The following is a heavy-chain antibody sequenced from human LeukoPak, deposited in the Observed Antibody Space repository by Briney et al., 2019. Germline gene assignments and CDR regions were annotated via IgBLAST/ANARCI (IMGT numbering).Heavy chain of an antibody. J-gene: IGHJ4*02. CDR3: ARDQDDYVWGSFAVPLVY. D-gene: IGHD3-16*01. CDR1: DYTFTDYS. V-gene: IGHV1-18*01. Sequence: GASVKVSCKASDYTFTDYSITWVRQAPGQGLEWMGWISVYNGHTDYPQKVQGRVTMTTDTSTSTAYMELRSLRSDDTAVYYCARDQDDYVWGSFAVPLVYWGQGTLVTVSS. CDR2: ISVYNGHT.